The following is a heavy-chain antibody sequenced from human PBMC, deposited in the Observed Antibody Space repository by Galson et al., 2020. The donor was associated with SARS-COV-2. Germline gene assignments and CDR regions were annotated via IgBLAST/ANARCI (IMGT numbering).Heavy chain of an antibody. D-gene: IGHD4-17*01. V-gene: IGHV4-39*01. CDR3: AGLKEDYGDYLGDYYYYGMDV. CDR1: GGSISSSSYY. Sequence: SETLSLTCTVSGGSISSSSYYWGWIRPPPGKGLEWIGSIYYSGSTYYNPSLKSRVTISVDTSKNQFSLKLSSVTAADTAVYYCAGLKEDYGDYLGDYYYYGMDVWGQGTTVTVSS. CDR2: IYYSGST. J-gene: IGHJ6*02.